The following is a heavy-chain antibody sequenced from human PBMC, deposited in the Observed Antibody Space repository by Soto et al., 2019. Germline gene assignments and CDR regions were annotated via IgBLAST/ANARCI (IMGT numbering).Heavy chain of an antibody. CDR1: GGSISSSSYF. Sequence: PSETLSLTCTVSGGSISSSSYFWGWIRQPPGKGLEWIGTLYFSGITYYNPSLKSRVTISVDTSKTHLSLNLSSVTAADTAVYYCARTKGGYCGGGTCTNDYWGKGTLVTVYS. CDR3: ARTKGGYCGGGTCTNDY. V-gene: IGHV4-39*02. J-gene: IGHJ4*02. D-gene: IGHD2-15*01. CDR2: LYFSGIT.